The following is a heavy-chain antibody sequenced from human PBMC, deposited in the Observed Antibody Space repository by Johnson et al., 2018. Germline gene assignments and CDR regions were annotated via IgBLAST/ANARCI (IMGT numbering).Heavy chain of an antibody. CDR3: ARATSGSGSYSRPYYYYYGMDV. V-gene: IGHV3-33*01. CDR1: GFTFSSYG. Sequence: QVQLVESGGGVVQPGKSLRLSCAASGFTFSSYGMHWVRQAPGKGLEWVAVIYYDGSNKYYVDSVKGRFTVSRDNSKNTLSLQMNSLSAEDTAMYYCARATSGSGSYSRPYYYYYGMDVWGQGTMVTVSS. D-gene: IGHD3-10*01. J-gene: IGHJ6*02. CDR2: IYYDGSNK.